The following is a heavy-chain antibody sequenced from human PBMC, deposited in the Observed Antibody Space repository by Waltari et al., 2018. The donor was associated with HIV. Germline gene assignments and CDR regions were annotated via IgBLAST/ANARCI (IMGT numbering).Heavy chain of an antibody. V-gene: IGHV1-18*04. CDR1: GYSFRSYA. Sequence: QVNLVQSGDEVKEPGASVKVSCEASGYSFRSYASNWVRQAPGQGLEWMGWISGYNRITKYTEKVQGRVTSTTDTSTNTVYMEIRSLRSDDTAVYFCARGNSMLRMAELDYWGQGTLVTVSS. D-gene: IGHD3-10*02. CDR2: ISGYNRIT. J-gene: IGHJ4*02. CDR3: ARGNSMLRMAELDY.